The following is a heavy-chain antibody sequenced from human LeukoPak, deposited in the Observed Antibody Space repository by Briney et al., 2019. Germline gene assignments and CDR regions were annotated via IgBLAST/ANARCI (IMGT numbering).Heavy chain of an antibody. D-gene: IGHD2-2*01. V-gene: IGHV3-30*04. J-gene: IGHJ4*02. CDR3: ARGGDIVVVPAASDY. CDR1: GSTFSSYA. CDR2: ISYDGSNK. Sequence: GGSLRLSCAASGSTFSSYAMRWVRQAPGKGLEWVAVISYDGSNKYYADSVKGRFTISRDNSKNTLYLQMNSLRAEDTAVYYCARGGDIVVVPAASDYWGQGTLVTVSS.